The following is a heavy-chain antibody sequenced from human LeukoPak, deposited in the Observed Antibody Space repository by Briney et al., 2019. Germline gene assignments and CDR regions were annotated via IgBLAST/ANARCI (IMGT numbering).Heavy chain of an antibody. CDR1: GYAFTAFY. CDR3: ARDHGVHSSGWPTKTH. Sequence: ASVQVSCKASGYAFTAFYIHWVRQAPGQGLEWMGIINPSGGSTSYAQKFQGRVTMTRDTSTSTVYMELSSLRSEDTAVYYCARDHGVHSSGWPTKTHWGQGTLVTVSS. J-gene: IGHJ4*02. CDR2: INPSGGST. D-gene: IGHD6-19*01. V-gene: IGHV1-46*01.